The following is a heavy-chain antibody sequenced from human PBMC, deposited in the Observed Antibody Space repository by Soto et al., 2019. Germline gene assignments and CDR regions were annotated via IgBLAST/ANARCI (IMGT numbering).Heavy chain of an antibody. CDR3: AIRPRRYDDNLTGFSGF. D-gene: IGHD3-9*01. J-gene: IGHJ4*02. CDR1: GYNFSDFW. V-gene: IGHV5-10-1*01. Sequence: EVQLVQSGAEVKKPGESLRISCKGSGYNFSDFWINWVRQVPGKGLEWMGRIDPSDSYTNYTPSFQGDVTISGDKSISXXYLQWSPLKASDTAMYYWAIRPRRYDDNLTGFSGFWGQGALVTVSS. CDR2: IDPSDSYT.